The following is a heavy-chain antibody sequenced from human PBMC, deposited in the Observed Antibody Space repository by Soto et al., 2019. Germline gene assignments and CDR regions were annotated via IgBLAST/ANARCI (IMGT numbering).Heavy chain of an antibody. D-gene: IGHD3-10*01. J-gene: IGHJ4*02. CDR3: AKPHYYGSGSYYIDY. V-gene: IGHV3-23*01. CDR1: GFTFSSYA. CDR2: ISGSGGST. Sequence: GSLRLSCAASGFTFSSYAMSWVRQAPGKGLEWVSAISGSGGSTYYADSVKGRFTISRDNSKNTLYLQMNSLRAEDTAVYYCAKPHYYGSGSYYIDYWGQGTLVTVSS.